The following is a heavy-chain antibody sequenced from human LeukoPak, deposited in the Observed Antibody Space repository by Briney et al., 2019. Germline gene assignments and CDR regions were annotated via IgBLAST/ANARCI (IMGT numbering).Heavy chain of an antibody. CDR1: GGSFSGYY. D-gene: IGHD3-10*01. CDR2: INHSGST. V-gene: IGHV4-34*01. J-gene: IGHJ5*02. CDR3: ARVAVALLWFGELLAKGWFDP. Sequence: SETLSLTCAVYGGSFSGYYWSWLRQPPGKGLEWIGEINHSGSTNYNPSLKSRVTISVDTSKNQFSLKLSSVTAADTAVYYCARVAVALLWFGELLAKGWFDPWGQGTLVTVSS.